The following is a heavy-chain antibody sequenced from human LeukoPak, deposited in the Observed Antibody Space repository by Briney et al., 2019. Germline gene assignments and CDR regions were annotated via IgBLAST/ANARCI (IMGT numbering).Heavy chain of an antibody. J-gene: IGHJ4*02. D-gene: IGHD6-19*01. CDR3: AHRRIAVAGNYFDY. CDR2: IYWDDDK. CDR1: GFSLSTSGVG. Sequence: SGPTLVKPTQTLTLTCTFSGFSLSTSGVGVGWIRQPPGKALEWLALIYWDDDKRYIQSLKSRLAITKDTSKNQVVLTMTNMDPVDTATYYCAHRRIAVAGNYFDYWGQGTLVTVSS. V-gene: IGHV2-5*02.